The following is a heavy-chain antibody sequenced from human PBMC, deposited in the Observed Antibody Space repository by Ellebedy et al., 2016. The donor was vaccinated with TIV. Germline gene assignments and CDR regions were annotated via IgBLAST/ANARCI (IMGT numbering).Heavy chain of an antibody. V-gene: IGHV3-30*18. CDR1: GFTFYRYD. CDR2: VSYDGRDN. J-gene: IGHJ4*02. Sequence: GESLKISCAASGFTFYRYDMHCVRQAPGKGLEWVAVVSYDGRDNYYADSVKGRVTISRDNSKDTLYLQMNSLRAEDTAVYYCAKNSDSSGFHYGLDHWGQGTLVTVSS. D-gene: IGHD3-22*01. CDR3: AKNSDSSGFHYGLDH.